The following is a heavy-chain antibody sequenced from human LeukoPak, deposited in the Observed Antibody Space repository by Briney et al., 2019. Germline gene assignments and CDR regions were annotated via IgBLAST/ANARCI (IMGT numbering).Heavy chain of an antibody. CDR1: GFTFSSYG. Sequence: GGSLRLSCAASGFTFSSYGMHWVRQAPGKGLEWVAVISYDESNKNYADSVKGRFSISRDNSKNTLYLQMNSLRAEDTAVYYCSKHIGGYNSHYFDYWGQGTLVTVSS. V-gene: IGHV3-30*18. J-gene: IGHJ4*02. D-gene: IGHD5-24*01. CDR3: SKHIGGYNSHYFDY. CDR2: ISYDESNK.